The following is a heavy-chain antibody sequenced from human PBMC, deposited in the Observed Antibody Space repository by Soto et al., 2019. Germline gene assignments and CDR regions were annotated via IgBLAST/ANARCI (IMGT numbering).Heavy chain of an antibody. Sequence: QVQLVQSGAEVKKPGASVKVSCKASGYTFTSYGISWVRQAPGQGFEWMGGISAYNGNTNYAQTLQGRVTMTTDTSTSTAYLELRCLRSDDAAVYYGARDLAVGLVDYWGQGTLVTVSS. J-gene: IGHJ4*02. V-gene: IGHV1-18*01. CDR2: ISAYNGNT. CDR1: GYTFTSYG. D-gene: IGHD6-19*01. CDR3: ARDLAVGLVDY.